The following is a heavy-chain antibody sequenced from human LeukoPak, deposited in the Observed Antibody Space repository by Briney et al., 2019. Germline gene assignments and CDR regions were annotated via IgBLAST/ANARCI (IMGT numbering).Heavy chain of an antibody. CDR3: ATCGYSYGLYYYYYMDV. D-gene: IGHD5-18*01. Sequence: ASVKVSCKASGYTFTGYYMHWVRQAPGQGLEWMGWINPNSGGTNYAQKFQGRVTMTRDTSISTAYMELSRLRSDDTAVYYCATCGYSYGLYYYYYMDVWGKGTTVTVSS. CDR2: INPNSGGT. CDR1: GYTFTGYY. J-gene: IGHJ6*03. V-gene: IGHV1-2*02.